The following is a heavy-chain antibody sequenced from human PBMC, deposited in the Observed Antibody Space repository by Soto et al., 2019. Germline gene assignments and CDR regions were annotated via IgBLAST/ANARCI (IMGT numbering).Heavy chain of an antibody. J-gene: IGHJ6*02. D-gene: IGHD3-3*01. V-gene: IGHV3-73*02. CDR1: GFTFSGSA. Sequence: EVQLVESGGGLVQPGGSLKLSCAASGFTFSGSAMHWVRQASGKGLEWVGRIRSKANSYATAYAASVKGRFTISRDDSKNTAYLQMNSLKTEDTAVYYCTETYYDFWSGYNTTYYYYYGMDVWGQGTTVTVSS. CDR3: TETYYDFWSGYNTTYYYYYGMDV. CDR2: IRSKANSYAT.